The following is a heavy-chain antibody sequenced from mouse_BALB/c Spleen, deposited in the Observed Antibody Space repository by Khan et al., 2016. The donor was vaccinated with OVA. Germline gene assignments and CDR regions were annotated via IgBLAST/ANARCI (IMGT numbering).Heavy chain of an antibody. Sequence: EVQLQESGPGLVKPSQSLSLTCSVTDYSITSGYYWNWIRQFPGNKLEWMGYISYDGSNNYNPSLKNRISITRDTSKNQFFLKLNSVTTEDTATYYCAIPHSYDGYYFDYWGQGTTLTVSS. J-gene: IGHJ2*01. D-gene: IGHD2-12*01. CDR2: ISYDGSN. CDR1: DYSITSGYY. CDR3: AIPHSYDGYYFDY. V-gene: IGHV3-6*02.